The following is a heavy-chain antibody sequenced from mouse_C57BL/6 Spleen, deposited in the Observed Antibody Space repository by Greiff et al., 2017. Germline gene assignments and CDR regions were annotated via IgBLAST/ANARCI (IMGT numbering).Heavy chain of an antibody. CDR3: ARRTTVVAHYFDY. CDR1: GFTFSSYG. D-gene: IGHD1-1*01. Sequence: EVQLQESGGDLVKPGGSLKLSCAASGFTFSSYGMSWVRQTPDKRLEWVATISSGGSYTYYPDSVKGRFTISRDNAKNTLYLQMSSLKSEDTAMYYCARRTTVVAHYFDYWGQGTTLTVSS. J-gene: IGHJ2*01. V-gene: IGHV5-6*01. CDR2: ISSGGSYT.